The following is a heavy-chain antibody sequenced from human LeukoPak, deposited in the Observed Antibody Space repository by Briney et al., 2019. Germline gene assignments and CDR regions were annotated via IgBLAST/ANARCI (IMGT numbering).Heavy chain of an antibody. D-gene: IGHD6-13*01. CDR3: ARDFFPIVDSSWYEIGY. CDR2: ISYDGYDK. J-gene: IGHJ4*02. V-gene: IGHV3-30-3*01. CDR1: GFPFNDYA. Sequence: GGSLRLSCAASGFPFNDYAMYWVRPTPGKGLEWVALISYDGYDKPYADSVRGRFTISRDNSKNTLYLQMDSLRSEDTAVYYCARDFFPIVDSSWYEIGYWGQGTLVTVSS.